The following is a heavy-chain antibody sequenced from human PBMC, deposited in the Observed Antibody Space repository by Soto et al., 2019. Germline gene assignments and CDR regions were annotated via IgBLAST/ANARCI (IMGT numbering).Heavy chain of an antibody. CDR2: IYYSGST. Sequence: SESRSLTFTVSDGSISSSSDYCVCSRQPAGKGLEWIGSIYYSGSTYYNPSLKSRVTISVDTSKNQFSLKLSSVTAADTAVYYCARLGKAAAGRYYYYYYGMDVWGQGTTVT. CDR1: DGSISSSSDY. V-gene: IGHV4-39*01. D-gene: IGHD6-13*01. J-gene: IGHJ6*02. CDR3: ARLGKAAAGRYYYYYYGMDV.